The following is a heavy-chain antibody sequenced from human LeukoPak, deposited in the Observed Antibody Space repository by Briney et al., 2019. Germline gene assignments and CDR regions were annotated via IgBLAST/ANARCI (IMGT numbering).Heavy chain of an antibody. CDR1: GFTFSSYS. Sequence: GGSLRLSCAASGFTFSSYSMNWVRQAPGKGLEWVSSISSSSSYIYYADSVKGRFTISRDNAKNSLYLQMNSLRAEDTAVYYCARDGVGGYGDSAPSGYYYGMDVWGQGTTVTVSS. J-gene: IGHJ6*02. D-gene: IGHD4-17*01. CDR3: ARDGVGGYGDSAPSGYYYGMDV. V-gene: IGHV3-21*01. CDR2: ISSSSSYI.